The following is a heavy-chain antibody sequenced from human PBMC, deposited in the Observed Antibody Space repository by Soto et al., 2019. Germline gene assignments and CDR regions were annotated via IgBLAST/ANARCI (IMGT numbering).Heavy chain of an antibody. J-gene: IGHJ4*02. CDR3: ARVWEMATVAACDY. CDR2: IYPGDSDT. CDR1: GSTFTNDW. D-gene: IGHD6-13*01. Sequence: GEALKISCRDSGSTFTNDWIAWLRQMRWKGLEWIGIIYPGDSDTRYSPSFQGQVTISVDKSINTAYLQWSSLKASDSAMYYCARVWEMATVAACDYWGKGHLGTVS. V-gene: IGHV5-51*01.